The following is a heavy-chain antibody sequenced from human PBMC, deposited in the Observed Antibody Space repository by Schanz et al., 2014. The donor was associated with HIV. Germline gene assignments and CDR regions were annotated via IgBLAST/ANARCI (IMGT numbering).Heavy chain of an antibody. D-gene: IGHD2-21*02. J-gene: IGHJ4*02. V-gene: IGHV3-9*01. CDR1: GFIFADYA. CDR3: AKGPYGGNSYYFAY. CDR2: ISWNSGSI. Sequence: EVQLVESGGGLVQPGRSLRLSCAASGFIFADYAMHWVRQAPGKGLEWVSTISWNSGSIGYADSVKGRFTISRDNAKNSLYLHINSLRVEDTALYYCAKGPYGGNSYYFAYWGQGTLVTVSS.